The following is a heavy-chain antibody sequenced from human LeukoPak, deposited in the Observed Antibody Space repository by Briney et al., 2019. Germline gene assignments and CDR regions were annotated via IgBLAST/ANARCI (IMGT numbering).Heavy chain of an antibody. CDR1: GFTFSSYS. CDR2: IGISSGNT. CDR3: ARDTKYAFDN. D-gene: IGHD2-2*01. J-gene: IGHJ4*02. Sequence: GGSLRLSCAASGFTFSSYSMNWVRQAPGKGLEWISYIGISSGNTKYEDSVKGRFTISGDKAKNSVYLQMNSLRVEDTAVYYCARDTKYAFDNWGQGTLVTVSS. V-gene: IGHV3-48*01.